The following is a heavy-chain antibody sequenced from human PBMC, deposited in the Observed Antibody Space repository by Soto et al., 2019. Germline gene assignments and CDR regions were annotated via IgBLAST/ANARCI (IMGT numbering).Heavy chain of an antibody. Sequence: QLQLQESGSGLLEPSQTLSLTCAVSGASISSSGYSLNWIRQPPGRGLEWIGSFLYTGTSSYDPSFKIRVTISADGSKTQFSLQLTSVTAADTAVYHCARGGVLPDCASYGLLDSWGQGTLVTVSS. D-gene: IGHD1-26*01. CDR3: ARGGVLPDCASYGLLDS. J-gene: IGHJ5*01. V-gene: IGHV4-30-2*01. CDR2: FLYTGTS. CDR1: GASISSSGYS.